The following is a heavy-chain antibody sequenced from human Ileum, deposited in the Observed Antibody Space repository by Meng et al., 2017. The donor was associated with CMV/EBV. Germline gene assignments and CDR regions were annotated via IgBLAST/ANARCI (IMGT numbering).Heavy chain of an antibody. CDR3: ARRERISSGLEY. Sequence: GHLGECGAESKKPGTSVNVSCKASGYTFTGNYRYWVRHATGQGLEWMGWIDPNTGGTKYIQKFQGRVTMTGDTSISTAYMELSGLRFDDTAVYYCARRERISSGLEYWGQGTLVTVSS. D-gene: IGHD6-6*01. CDR2: IDPNTGGT. V-gene: IGHV1-2*02. CDR1: GYTFTGNY. J-gene: IGHJ4*02.